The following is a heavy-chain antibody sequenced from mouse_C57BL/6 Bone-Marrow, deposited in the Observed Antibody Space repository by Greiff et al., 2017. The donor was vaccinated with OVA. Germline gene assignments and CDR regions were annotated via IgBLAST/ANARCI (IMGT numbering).Heavy chain of an antibody. V-gene: IGHV1-18*01. J-gene: IGHJ1*03. CDR2: INPNNGGT. CDR1: GYTFTDYN. CDR3: ARDVYGSRRGYFDV. D-gene: IGHD1-1*01. Sequence: VQLKESGPELVKPGASVKIPCKASGYTFTDYNMDWVKQSHGKSLEWIGDINPNNGGTIYNQKFKGKATLTVDKSSSTAYMELRSLTSEDTAVYYCARDVYGSRRGYFDVWGTGTTVTVSS.